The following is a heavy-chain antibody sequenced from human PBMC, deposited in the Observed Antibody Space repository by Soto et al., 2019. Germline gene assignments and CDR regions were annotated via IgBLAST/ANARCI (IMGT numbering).Heavy chain of an antibody. V-gene: IGHV1-46*01. D-gene: IGHD3-22*01. J-gene: IGHJ4*02. CDR2: INPSGGST. Sequence: ASVKVSCKASGYTFTSYYMHWVRQAPGQGLEWMGIINPSGGSTSYAQKFQGKVTMTRDTSTSTVYMELSSLRSEDTAVYYCAREMAYYYDSSGYYRVFDYCGQGTMVTVST. CDR1: GYTFTSYY. CDR3: AREMAYYYDSSGYYRVFDY.